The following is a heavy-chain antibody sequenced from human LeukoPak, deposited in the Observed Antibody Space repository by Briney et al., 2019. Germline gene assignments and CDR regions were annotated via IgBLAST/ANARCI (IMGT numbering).Heavy chain of an antibody. CDR3: AKEGRDGFNYDY. Sequence: GRSLRLSCAASRFTFSSYCMHWVRQAPGKGLEWVAVISYDGSNTYYAHSVQRRFTVSRDNSKNTLYLQMNSLRAEDTAVYYCAKEGRDGFNYDYWGQGTLVTVSS. V-gene: IGHV3-30*18. CDR1: RFTFSSYC. CDR2: ISYDGSNT. D-gene: IGHD5-24*01. J-gene: IGHJ4*02.